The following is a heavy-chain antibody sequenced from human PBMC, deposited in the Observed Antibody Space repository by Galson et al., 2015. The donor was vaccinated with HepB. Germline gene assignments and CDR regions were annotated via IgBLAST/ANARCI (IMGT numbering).Heavy chain of an antibody. CDR1: GFTFSSYA. D-gene: IGHD1/OR15-1a*01. Sequence: LRLSCAASGFTFSSYAMHWVRQAPGKGLEWVAVISYDGSNKYYADSVKGRFTISRDNSKNTLYLQMNSLRAEDTAVYYCARDRRNWNTGAFDIWGQGTMVTVSS. CDR2: ISYDGSNK. V-gene: IGHV3-30-3*01. CDR3: ARDRRNWNTGAFDI. J-gene: IGHJ3*02.